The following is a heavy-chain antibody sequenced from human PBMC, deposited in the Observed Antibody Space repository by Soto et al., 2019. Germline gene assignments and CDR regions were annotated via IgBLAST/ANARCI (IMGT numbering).Heavy chain of an antibody. J-gene: IGHJ4*02. CDR2: ISGSGGST. Sequence: GESLKISCAASGFTFSSYAMSWVRQAPGKGLEWVSAISGSGGSTYYADSVKGRFTISRDNSKNTLYLQMNSLRAEDTAVYYCAKDRGYDSSGYYYRDFEYWGQGTLVTVSS. CDR3: AKDRGYDSSGYYYRDFEY. D-gene: IGHD3-22*01. V-gene: IGHV3-23*01. CDR1: GFTFSSYA.